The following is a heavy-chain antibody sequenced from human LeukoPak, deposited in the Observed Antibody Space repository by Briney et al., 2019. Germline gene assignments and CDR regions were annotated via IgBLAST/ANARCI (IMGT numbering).Heavy chain of an antibody. D-gene: IGHD6-19*01. CDR1: GGSISSYY. Sequence: SETLSLTCTVSGGSISSYYWSWIRQPPGKGLEWIGYIYYSGSTNYNPSLKSRVTISVDTSENQFSLKLSSVTAADTAVYYCARPYSSGSGKRGFDLWGRGTLVTVSS. CDR3: ARPYSSGSGKRGFDL. V-gene: IGHV4-59*08. J-gene: IGHJ2*01. CDR2: IYYSGST.